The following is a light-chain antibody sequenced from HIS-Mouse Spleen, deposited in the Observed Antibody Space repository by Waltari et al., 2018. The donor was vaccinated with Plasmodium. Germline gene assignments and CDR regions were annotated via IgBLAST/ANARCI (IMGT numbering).Light chain of an antibody. CDR2: KAS. CDR3: QQYNSYSYT. J-gene: IGKJ2*01. Sequence: DIQMTQSPSTLSASVGDRVPHTCRASQSISSWLAWYQQKPGKAPKLLIYKASSLESGVPSRFSGSGSGTEFTLTISSLQPDDFATYYCQQYNSYSYTFGQGTKLEIK. V-gene: IGKV1-5*03. CDR1: QSISSW.